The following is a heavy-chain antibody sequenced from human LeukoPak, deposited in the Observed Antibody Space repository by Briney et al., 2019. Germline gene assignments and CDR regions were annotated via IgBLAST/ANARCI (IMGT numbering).Heavy chain of an antibody. CDR2: INPNSGGT. Sequence: ASVKVSCKASGYTFTGYYMHWVRQAPGQGLEWMGWINPNSGGTNYAQKFQGRVTMTRDASISTAYMELSRLRSDDTAVYYCARVEGYCSSTSCYNYYYGVDVWGQGTTVTVSS. CDR3: ARVEGYCSSTSCYNYYYGVDV. D-gene: IGHD2-2*02. J-gene: IGHJ6*02. V-gene: IGHV1-2*02. CDR1: GYTFTGYY.